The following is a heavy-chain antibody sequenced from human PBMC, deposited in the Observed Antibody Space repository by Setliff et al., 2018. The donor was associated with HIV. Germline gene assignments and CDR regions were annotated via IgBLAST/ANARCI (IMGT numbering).Heavy chain of an antibody. CDR3: ARAIAVAARRSDYYYYYYMDV. CDR2: ISYDGSNK. D-gene: IGHD6-19*01. V-gene: IGHV3-30*11. J-gene: IGHJ6*03. CDR1: RFIFSGYA. Sequence: GGSLRLSCAASRFIFSGYAMHWVRQAPGKGLEWVAVISYDGSNKYYADSVKGRFTISRDNSKNTLYLQMNSLRAEDTAVYYCARAIAVAARRSDYYYYYYMDVWGKGTTVTVSS.